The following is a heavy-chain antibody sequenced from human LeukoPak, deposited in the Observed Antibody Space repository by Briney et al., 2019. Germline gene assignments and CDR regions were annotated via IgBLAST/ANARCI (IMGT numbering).Heavy chain of an antibody. CDR2: INSDGSST. CDR1: GFTFSNYW. CDR3: AGHYYDISGYYY. V-gene: IGHV3-74*01. Sequence: GGSLRLSCAASGFTFSNYWMHWVRQTPGKGLVWVSRINSDGSSTSYADSVKGRFTISRDNAKNTLYLQMNSLRAEDTAVYYCAGHYYDISGYYYWGQGTLVTVSS. J-gene: IGHJ4*02. D-gene: IGHD3-22*01.